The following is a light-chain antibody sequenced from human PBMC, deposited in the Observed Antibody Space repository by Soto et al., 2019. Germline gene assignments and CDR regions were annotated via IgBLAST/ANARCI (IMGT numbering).Light chain of an antibody. Sequence: EIVLTQSPGTLSLSPGERATLSCRASQSVSSSYLAWYQQKPGQAPRLLIYGASSRATGIPDRFSGIGSGSDFTRTISRLEPEDFAVYYCQQYGSSPPQGKAGVYTCGQGTKLEIK. J-gene: IGKJ2*01. V-gene: IGKV3-20*01. CDR3: QQYGSSPPQGKAGVYT. CDR1: QSVSSSY. CDR2: GAS.